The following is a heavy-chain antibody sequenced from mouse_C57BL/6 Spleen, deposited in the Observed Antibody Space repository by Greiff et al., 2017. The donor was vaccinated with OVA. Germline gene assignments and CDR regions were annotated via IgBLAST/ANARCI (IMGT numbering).Heavy chain of an antibody. J-gene: IGHJ4*01. CDR2: IHPNSGST. Sequence: QVQLQQPGAELVKPGASVKLSCKASGYTFTSYWMHWVKQRPGQGLEWIGMIHPNSGSTNYTEKFKSKATLTVDKSSSTAYMQLSSLTSEDSAVYYCARGRGYDYDEGYDAMDYWGQGTSVNVS. CDR1: GYTFTSYW. V-gene: IGHV1-64*01. CDR3: ARGRGYDYDEGYDAMDY. D-gene: IGHD2-4*01.